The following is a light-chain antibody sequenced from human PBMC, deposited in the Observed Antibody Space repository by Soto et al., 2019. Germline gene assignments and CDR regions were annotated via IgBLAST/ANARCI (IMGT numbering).Light chain of an antibody. V-gene: IGKV1-5*03. CDR1: HSISTW. J-gene: IGKJ4*01. CDR3: HQYDSYSPLT. CDR2: KAS. Sequence: DIQMTQSPSTLSASVGDRVTLTCRASHSISTWLALYQQKPGTAPKLLIDKASGLESGVPSRCSGSGSGTAFTLTISILQQDDFASYYRHQYDSYSPLTFGEGTKVDIK.